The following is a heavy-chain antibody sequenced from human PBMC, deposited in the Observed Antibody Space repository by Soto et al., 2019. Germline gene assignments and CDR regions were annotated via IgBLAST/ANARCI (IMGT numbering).Heavy chain of an antibody. CDR3: ARVEDSSGWYRYYYYYMAV. D-gene: IGHD6-19*01. CDR1: GFTFSSYW. V-gene: IGHV3-7*01. CDR2: IKQDGSEK. J-gene: IGHJ6*03. Sequence: GGSLRLSCAASGFTFSSYWMSWVRQAPGKGLEWVANIKQDGSEKYYVDSVKGRFTISRDNAKNSLYLQTDSLRAEDTAVYYCARVEDSSGWYRYYYYYMAVWGKGTTVTVSS.